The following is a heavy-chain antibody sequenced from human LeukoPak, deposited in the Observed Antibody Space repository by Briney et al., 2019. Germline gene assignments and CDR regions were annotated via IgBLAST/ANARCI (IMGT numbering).Heavy chain of an antibody. CDR2: INTNGSPT. J-gene: IGHJ4*02. D-gene: IGHD3-10*01. Sequence: GGSLRLSCAASGFTFSSYWMHWVRQAPGKGQVWVARINTNGSPTQYADSVKGRFTISRDNAKTTLYLQMNSLRDEDTAVYYCAGDLISGSGSLGYWGQGTLVTVSS. CDR3: AGDLISGSGSLGY. V-gene: IGHV3-74*01. CDR1: GFTFSSYW.